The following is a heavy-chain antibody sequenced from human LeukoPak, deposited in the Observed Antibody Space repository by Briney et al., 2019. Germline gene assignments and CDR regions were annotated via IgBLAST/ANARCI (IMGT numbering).Heavy chain of an antibody. CDR2: IKSKTDSGTT. V-gene: IGHV3-15*01. CDR1: GFTFSNAW. Sequence: GGSLRLSCAASGFTFSNAWMSWVRQAPGKGLEWVGRIKSKTDSGTTDYAAPVKGRFTISRDNSKTTLYLQMNSLKTEDTAVYYCTTDEAYCRGGRSYSFSNYWGQGTLVTVSS. CDR3: TTDEAYCRGGRSYSFSNY. J-gene: IGHJ4*02. D-gene: IGHD2-15*01.